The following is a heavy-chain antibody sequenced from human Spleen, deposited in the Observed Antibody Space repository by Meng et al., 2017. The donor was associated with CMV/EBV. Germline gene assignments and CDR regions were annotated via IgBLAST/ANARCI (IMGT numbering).Heavy chain of an antibody. CDR2: ISYAGSSK. V-gene: IGHV3-30-3*01. Sequence: LSLTCAGSGFTFSGFAMHWVRQAPGKGLEWVALISYAGSSKYYADSVKGRFIISRDNSKNTQYLQMNSLRAEDTAVYYCARDLGQRGGAFDYWGQGTLVTVSS. CDR3: ARDLGQRGGAFDY. CDR1: GFTFSGFA. J-gene: IGHJ4*02. D-gene: IGHD3-10*01.